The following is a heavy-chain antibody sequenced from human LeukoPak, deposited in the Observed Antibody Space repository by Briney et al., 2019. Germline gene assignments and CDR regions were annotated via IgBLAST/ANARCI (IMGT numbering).Heavy chain of an antibody. J-gene: IGHJ6*03. CDR3: ARDLESSIAARPRYYMDV. CDR2: INPSGGST. V-gene: IGHV1-46*01. D-gene: IGHD6-6*01. CDR1: GYTFTSYY. Sequence: GASVKVSCKASGYTFTSYYMHWVRQAPGQGLEWMGIINPSGGSTSYAQKFQGRVTMTRDTSTSTVYMELSSLRSEDTAVYYCARDLESSIAARPRYYMDVWGKGTTVTVSS.